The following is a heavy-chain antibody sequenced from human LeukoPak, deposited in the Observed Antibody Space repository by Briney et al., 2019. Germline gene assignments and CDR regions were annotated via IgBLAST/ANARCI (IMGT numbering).Heavy chain of an antibody. CDR2: IIPIFGTA. D-gene: IGHD3-10*01. V-gene: IGHV1-69*06. CDR1: GGTFSSYA. J-gene: IGHJ4*02. Sequence: SVKVSCKASGGTFSSYAISWVRQAPGQGLEWMGGIIPIFGTANYAQKFQGRVTITADKSTSTAYMELSSLRSEDTAVYYCARGRRITMVRGVIMGGFDYWGQGTLVTVSS. CDR3: ARGRRITMVRGVIMGGFDY.